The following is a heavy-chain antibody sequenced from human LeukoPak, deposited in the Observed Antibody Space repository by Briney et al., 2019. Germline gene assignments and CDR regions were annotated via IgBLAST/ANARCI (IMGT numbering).Heavy chain of an antibody. J-gene: IGHJ4*02. V-gene: IGHV3-21*01. CDR3: ATDPGVQDDY. D-gene: IGHD1-1*01. CDR1: GLTFSSYG. Sequence: GGSLRLSCAASGLTFSSYGMHWVRQAPGKRLEWVSSISSSSSYIYYADSVKGRFTISRDNAKNSLYLQMNSLRAEDTAVYYCATDPGVQDDYRGQGTLVTVSS. CDR2: ISSSSSYI.